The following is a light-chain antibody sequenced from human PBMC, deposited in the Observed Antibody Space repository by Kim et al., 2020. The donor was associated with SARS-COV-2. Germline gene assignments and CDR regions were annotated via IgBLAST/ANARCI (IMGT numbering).Light chain of an antibody. CDR2: QHT. V-gene: IGLV3-1*01. J-gene: IGLJ3*02. CDR1: KLGDKY. CDR3: QAWDSSTAV. Sequence: SVSPGQTASFTFPGSKLGDKYAYWYQKKPGQSPVLVIYQHTKRPSGISQRFSGSSSGNTATLTISRAQTMDEADYYCQAWDSSTAVFGGGTQLTVL.